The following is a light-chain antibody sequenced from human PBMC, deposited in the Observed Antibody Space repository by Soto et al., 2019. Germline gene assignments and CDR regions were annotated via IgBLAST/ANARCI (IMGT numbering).Light chain of an antibody. Sequence: EIVLTQSPGTLSLSPGERATLSCRSSQSVSNNYLAWYQQKPGQAPRLIIYGASNRATGIPDRFSGSGSGTDFTLTISRLEPEDFAVYYCHQYDSIVQTLGQGTKVDIK. V-gene: IGKV3-20*01. CDR2: GAS. CDR1: QSVSNNY. CDR3: HQYDSIVQT. J-gene: IGKJ1*01.